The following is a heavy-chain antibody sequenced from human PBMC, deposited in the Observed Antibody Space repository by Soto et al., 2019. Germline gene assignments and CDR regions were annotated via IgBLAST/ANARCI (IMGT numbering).Heavy chain of an antibody. J-gene: IGHJ5*02. V-gene: IGHV3-23*01. CDR1: EFTFNNYA. D-gene: IGHD6-19*01. Sequence: EVQLLESGGGLVQPGGSLRLSCAASEFTFNNYAMSWVRQAPGEGLEWVSTISGDGDATYYADSGKGRFTISRDNSKNTLSLQLNSLRAEDTAVYYCAKDRRSPPYQWLVRGWFDPWGQGTLVTVSS. CDR3: AKDRRSPPYQWLVRGWFDP. CDR2: ISGDGDAT.